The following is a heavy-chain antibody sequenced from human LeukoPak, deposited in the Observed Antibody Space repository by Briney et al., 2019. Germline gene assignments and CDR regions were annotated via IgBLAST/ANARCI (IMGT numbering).Heavy chain of an antibody. CDR1: GFTFSSYS. CDR3: ARDTHYYGSGSPAFDI. CDR2: ISFSSATI. V-gene: IGHV3-48*01. D-gene: IGHD3-10*01. Sequence: PGGSLRLSCEASGFTFSSYSMNWVRPAPGKGLEWVSYISFSSATIHYADSVKGRFTISRDNAKNSLYLQMNSLRAEDTALYYCARDTHYYGSGSPAFDIWGQGTMVTVSS. J-gene: IGHJ3*02.